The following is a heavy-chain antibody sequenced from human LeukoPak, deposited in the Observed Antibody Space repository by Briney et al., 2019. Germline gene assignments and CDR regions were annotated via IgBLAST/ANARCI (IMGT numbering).Heavy chain of an antibody. CDR1: GFTFTSSA. Sequence: ASVKVSCKASGFTFTSSAVQWVRQARGQRLEWIGWIVVGSGNTNYAQKFQERVTITRDMSTSTANMELSSLRSEDTAVYYCAAGAYVLRYFDWLPSSPFDPWGQGTLVTVSS. D-gene: IGHD3-9*01. V-gene: IGHV1-58*01. CDR2: IVVGSGNT. J-gene: IGHJ5*02. CDR3: AAGAYVLRYFDWLPSSPFDP.